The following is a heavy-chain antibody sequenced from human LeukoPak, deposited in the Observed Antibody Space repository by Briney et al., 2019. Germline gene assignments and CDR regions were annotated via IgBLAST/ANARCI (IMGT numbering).Heavy chain of an antibody. CDR1: GYTFTSYG. V-gene: IGHV1-18*01. Sequence: GASVKVSCKASGYTFTSYGISWVRQAPGQGLEWMGWISGYNGNTNYAQKFQGRVTMTTDTSRSTAYMELRTLRSDDTAVYYCARAPWCRGDRCYSGNSYYYIDVWGKGTTVTVSS. D-gene: IGHD2-15*01. CDR2: ISGYNGNT. CDR3: ARAPWCRGDRCYSGNSYYYIDV. J-gene: IGHJ6*03.